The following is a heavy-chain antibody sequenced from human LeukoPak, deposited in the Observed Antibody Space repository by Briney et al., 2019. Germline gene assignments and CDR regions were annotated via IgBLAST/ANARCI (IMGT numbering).Heavy chain of an antibody. CDR1: GYTFSNYG. CDR3: ARVIEMAIIDY. J-gene: IGHJ4*02. Sequence: ASVKVSCKASGYTFSNYGIDWVRQAPGQGLEWMGIINPSGGSTSYAQKFQGRVTMTRDTSTSTVYMELSSLRSEDTAVYYCARVIEMAIIDYWGQGTLVTVSS. D-gene: IGHD5-24*01. V-gene: IGHV1-46*01. CDR2: INPSGGST.